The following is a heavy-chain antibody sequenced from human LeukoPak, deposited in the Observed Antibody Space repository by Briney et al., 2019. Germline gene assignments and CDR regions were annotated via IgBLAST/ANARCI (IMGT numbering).Heavy chain of an antibody. CDR1: GFXFSGYA. V-gene: IGHV3-23*01. Sequence: PGGSLRLSCGVSGFXFSGYAISWVRQAPGKGLKWFSGMSGSGGSTYHAHSVTGRFTISRDNSKNTLYLQMNSLRAEDTAVYYCAKSLRGRETSSFDYWGQGTLVTVSS. CDR3: AKSLRGRETSSFDY. D-gene: IGHD3-10*01. CDR2: MSGSGGST. J-gene: IGHJ4*02.